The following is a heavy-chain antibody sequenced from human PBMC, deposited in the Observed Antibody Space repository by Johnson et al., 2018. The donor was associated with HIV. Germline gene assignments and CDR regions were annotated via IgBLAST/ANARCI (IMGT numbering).Heavy chain of an antibody. D-gene: IGHD3-10*01. J-gene: IGHJ3*01. V-gene: IGHV3-72*01. Sequence: VQLVESGGGVVQPGRSLRLSCAASGFTFSSYGMDWVRQAPGKGLEWVGRIRNKPSSYSTEYAASVKGRFTVSRDDSKNSVYLQMSSLKTEDTAVYYCTRDRDGVGVSWGQGTMVTVSS. CDR3: TRDRDGVGVS. CDR2: IRNKPSSYST. CDR1: GFTFSSYG.